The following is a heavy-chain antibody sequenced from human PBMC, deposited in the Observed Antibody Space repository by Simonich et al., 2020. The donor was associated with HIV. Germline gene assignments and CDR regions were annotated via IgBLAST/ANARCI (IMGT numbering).Heavy chain of an antibody. V-gene: IGHV3-23*01. Sequence: DVQLLESGGALVQPGGYLRLSCAASGFPFSSYAMTWVRQAQGRGLEWVSAIRGSGGGTYYADAVKGRFTISRDNSKNTLYLQMNSLRAEDTAVYYCAKFSSNWFEDYWGQGTLVTVSS. CDR1: GFPFSSYA. CDR2: IRGSGGGT. J-gene: IGHJ4*02. CDR3: AKFSSNWFEDY. D-gene: IGHD6-13*01.